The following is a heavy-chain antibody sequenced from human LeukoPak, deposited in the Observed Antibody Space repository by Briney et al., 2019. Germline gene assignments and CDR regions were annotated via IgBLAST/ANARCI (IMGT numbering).Heavy chain of an antibody. CDR3: VRPVATSGYLLPLDY. Sequence: GGSLRLSCAASGFTLSSYIMKWVRQAPGKALEWFSSITSSSSYMYYADSVKGLFTISRDNAKNSLYLQMNSLRAEDTAVYYCVRPVATSGYLLPLDYWGQGTLVTVSS. CDR1: GFTLSSYI. J-gene: IGHJ4*02. D-gene: IGHD3-22*01. V-gene: IGHV3-21*01. CDR2: ITSSSSYM.